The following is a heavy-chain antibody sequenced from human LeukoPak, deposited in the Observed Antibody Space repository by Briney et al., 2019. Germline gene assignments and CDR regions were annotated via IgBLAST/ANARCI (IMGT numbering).Heavy chain of an antibody. D-gene: IGHD3-22*01. CDR2: IVVGSGNT. Sequence: VASVKVSCKASGFTFTSSAMQWVRQARGQRLEWIGWIVVGSGNTNYAQKFQERVTITRDMSTSTAYMELRSLRSDDTAMYYCARANYDRGGYYYYFDYWGQGTLVTVSS. CDR1: GFTFTSSA. J-gene: IGHJ4*02. V-gene: IGHV1-58*02. CDR3: ARANYDRGGYYYYFDY.